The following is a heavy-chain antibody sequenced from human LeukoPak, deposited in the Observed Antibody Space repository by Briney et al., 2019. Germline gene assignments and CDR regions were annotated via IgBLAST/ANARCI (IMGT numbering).Heavy chain of an antibody. J-gene: IGHJ4*02. CDR2: IYYSGST. D-gene: IGHD2-15*01. Sequence: SETLSLTCTVSGGFISSNNYYWDWIRQPPGKGLEWIGSIYYSGSTYYNPSLKSRVTISVDTSKNQFSLKLSSVTAADTAVYYCARGWSVVVVAARAYYFDYWGQGTLVTVSS. CDR3: ARGWSVVVVAARAYYFDY. V-gene: IGHV4-39*07. CDR1: GGFISSNNYY.